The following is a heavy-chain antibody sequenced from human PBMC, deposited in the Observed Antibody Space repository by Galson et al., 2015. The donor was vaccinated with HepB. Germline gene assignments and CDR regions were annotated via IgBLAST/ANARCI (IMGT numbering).Heavy chain of an antibody. CDR2: IIPIFGIA. D-gene: IGHD1-26*01. CDR1: GGTFSSYA. Sequence: SVKVSCKASGGTFSSYAISWVRQAPGQGLEWMGGIIPIFGIANYAQKFQGRVTITADKSTITAYMELSSLRSEDTAVYYCARYRFPHSGSYGTPDAFDIWGQGTMVTVSS. V-gene: IGHV1-69*10. CDR3: ARYRFPHSGSYGTPDAFDI. J-gene: IGHJ3*02.